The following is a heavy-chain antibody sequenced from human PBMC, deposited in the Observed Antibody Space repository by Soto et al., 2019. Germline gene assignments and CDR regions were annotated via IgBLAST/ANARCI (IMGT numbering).Heavy chain of an antibody. J-gene: IGHJ6*02. D-gene: IGHD2-2*01. CDR3: ARDLGYIVVVPAALDV. CDR1: GFTFSSYS. Sequence: GGSLRLSCAASGFTFSSYSMNWVRQAPGKGLEWVSSISSSSSYIYYADSVKGRFTITRDNAKNSLYLQMNGLRAEDTAVYYCARDLGYIVVVPAALDVWGQGTTVTVSS. V-gene: IGHV3-21*01. CDR2: ISSSSSYI.